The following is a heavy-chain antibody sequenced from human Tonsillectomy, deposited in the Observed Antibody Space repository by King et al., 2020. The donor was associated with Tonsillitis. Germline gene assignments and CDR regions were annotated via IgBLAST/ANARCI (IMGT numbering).Heavy chain of an antibody. V-gene: IGHV1-69*09. D-gene: IGHD2-15*01. CDR2: IIPILGIA. CDR1: GGTFSSYA. Sequence: AQLVQSGAEVKKPGSSVKVSCKASGGTFSSYAISWVRQAPGQGLEWMGRIIPILGIANYAQKFQGRVTITADKSTSTAYMELSSLRSEDTAVYYCARGRGGGYCSGGSCFDYWGQGTLVTVSS. J-gene: IGHJ4*02. CDR3: ARGRGGGYCSGGSCFDY.